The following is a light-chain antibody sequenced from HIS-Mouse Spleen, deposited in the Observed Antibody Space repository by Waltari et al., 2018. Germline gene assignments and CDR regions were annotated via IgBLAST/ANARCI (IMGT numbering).Light chain of an antibody. V-gene: IGLV2-23*01. Sequence: QSALTQPASVSGSPGQSITISCTGTSSDVGSYNLVSWYQQQPGKAPKLMIYEGSKRPSGGSNRFSGSKSGNTASLTISGLQAEDEADYYCCSYAGSSTVVFGGGTKLTVL. CDR2: EGS. CDR3: CSYAGSSTVV. CDR1: SSDVGSYNL. J-gene: IGLJ2*01.